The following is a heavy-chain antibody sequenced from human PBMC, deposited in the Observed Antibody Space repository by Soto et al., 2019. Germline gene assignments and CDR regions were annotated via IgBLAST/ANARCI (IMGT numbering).Heavy chain of an antibody. D-gene: IGHD2-21*01. CDR3: ATGLFVPDNYFYYGVDV. Sequence: QVQLQESGPGLVKPSETLSLACSVSGGSFGNYYWSWIRQPPGKGLEWIGYIYYRGSTNYNPSLKGRATISIDTSKHQLALRLSSVTAADSAVYYCATGLFVPDNYFYYGVDVWGHGTAVTISS. J-gene: IGHJ6*02. V-gene: IGHV4-59*01. CDR1: GGSFGNYY. CDR2: IYYRGST.